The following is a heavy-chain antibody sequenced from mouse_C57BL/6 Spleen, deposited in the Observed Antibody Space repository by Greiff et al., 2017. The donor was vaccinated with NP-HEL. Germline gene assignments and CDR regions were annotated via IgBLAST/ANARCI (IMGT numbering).Heavy chain of an antibody. Sequence: QVQLQQPGAELVMPGASVKLSCKASGYTFTSYWMHWVKQRPGQGLEWIGEIDPSDSYTNYNQKFKGKSTLTVDKSSSTAYMQLSSLTSEDSAVYDCARSGSGWDYAMDYWGQGTSVTVSS. CDR1: GYTFTSYW. D-gene: IGHD3-2*02. J-gene: IGHJ4*01. CDR3: ARSGSGWDYAMDY. V-gene: IGHV1-69*01. CDR2: IDPSDSYT.